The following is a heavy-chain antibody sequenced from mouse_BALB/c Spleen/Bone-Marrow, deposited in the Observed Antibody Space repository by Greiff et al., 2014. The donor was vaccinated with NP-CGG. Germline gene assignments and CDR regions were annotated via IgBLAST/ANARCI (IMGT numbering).Heavy chain of an antibody. CDR1: GLTFSDYY. D-gene: IGHD2-1*01. CDR3: ARHLYGNYGAMDY. CDR2: ISNGGGST. V-gene: IGHV5-12*02. J-gene: IGHJ4*01. Sequence: VQLKQSGGGLVQPGGSLKLSCATSGLTFSDYYMYWVRQTPEKRLEWVAYISNGGGSTYYPDTVKGRFTISRDNAKNTLYLQMSRLKSEDTAMYYCARHLYGNYGAMDYWGQGTSVTVSS.